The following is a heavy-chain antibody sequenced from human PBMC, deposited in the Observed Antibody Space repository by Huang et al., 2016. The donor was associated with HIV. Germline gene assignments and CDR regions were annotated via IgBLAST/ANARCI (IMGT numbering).Heavy chain of an antibody. CDR1: TFTFGAYW. V-gene: IGHV3-7*02. J-gene: IGHJ6*02. CDR3: ATKTAGMDI. CDR2: IKQDETEK. Sequence: VESGGRSVQPGGSIRLSCVGSTFTFGAYWMSWVRQPPGKGLERVANIKQDETEKYYVDAVKGRFNISRDNAKKVLFLEMDALRVEDTAIYFCATKTAGMDIWGQGTTVIVSS.